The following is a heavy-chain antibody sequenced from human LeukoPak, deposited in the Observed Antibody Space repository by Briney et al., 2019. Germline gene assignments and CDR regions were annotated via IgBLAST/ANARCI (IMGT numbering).Heavy chain of an antibody. D-gene: IGHD3-3*01. V-gene: IGHV3-21*01. CDR3: AREGGAILRFLEWLPSPIDY. CDR1: GFTFSSYS. J-gene: IGHJ4*02. CDR2: SSSSSSYI. Sequence: GGSLRLSCAASGFTFSSYSMNWVRQAPGKGLEWVSSSSSSSSYIYYADSVKGRFTISRDNAKNSLYLQMNSLRAEDTAVYYCAREGGAILRFLEWLPSPIDYWGQGTLVTVSS.